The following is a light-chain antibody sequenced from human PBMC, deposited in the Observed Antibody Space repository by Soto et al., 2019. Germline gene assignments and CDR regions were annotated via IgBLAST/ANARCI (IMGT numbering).Light chain of an antibody. CDR2: DNN. CDR3: GTWDSSLSVVI. J-gene: IGLJ2*01. CDR1: SSNIGNNF. Sequence: QLVLTQPPSVSAAPGQKVTISCSGSSSNIGNNFVSWYQQLPGTAPRLLIYDNNNRPSGIPDRFSGSQSGTSATLAITGLQTGDEADYFCGTWDSSLSVVIFGGGTKLTVL. V-gene: IGLV1-51*01.